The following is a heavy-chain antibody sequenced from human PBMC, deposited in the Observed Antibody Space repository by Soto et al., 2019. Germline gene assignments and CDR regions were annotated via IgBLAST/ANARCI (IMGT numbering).Heavy chain of an antibody. Sequence: PGESLKISCEGSGYSFTSNWIGWVRQMPGKGLEWMGIIYPGDSDTRYSPSFQGQVIISADKSINTAYLQWSSLKASDTAMYYCATHPYYYDSSTYSTWGQGALVTVSS. D-gene: IGHD3-22*01. CDR2: IYPGDSDT. CDR3: ATHPYYYDSSTYST. V-gene: IGHV5-51*01. CDR1: GYSFTSNW. J-gene: IGHJ5*02.